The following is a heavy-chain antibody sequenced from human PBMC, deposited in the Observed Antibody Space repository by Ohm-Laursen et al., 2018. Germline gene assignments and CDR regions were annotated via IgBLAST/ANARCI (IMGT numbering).Heavy chain of an antibody. J-gene: IGHJ4*02. V-gene: IGHV3-23*01. CDR3: AMDFWSGYYSRIDY. Sequence: SLRLSCAASGFTFSSYAMSWVRQAPGKGLEWVSGISGSGGSTYYADSVKGRFTISRDNSKSTLYLQMNSLRSEDTAVYYCAMDFWSGYYSRIDYWGQGTLVTVSS. CDR2: ISGSGGST. D-gene: IGHD3-3*01. CDR1: GFTFSSYA.